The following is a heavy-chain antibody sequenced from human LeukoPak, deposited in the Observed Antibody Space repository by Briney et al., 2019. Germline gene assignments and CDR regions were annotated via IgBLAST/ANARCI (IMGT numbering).Heavy chain of an antibody. J-gene: IGHJ4*02. CDR1: GFTFSSYS. D-gene: IGHD6-19*01. V-gene: IGHV3-21*01. Sequence: GGSLRLSCAVSGFTFSSYSMSWVRQAPGKGLEWVSYISSSGTYKYYADSVKGRFTISRDNAKNSLYLQMNSLRAEDTAVYYCAKGKDSVAGATNDYWGQGTLVTVSP. CDR2: ISSSGTYK. CDR3: AKGKDSVAGATNDY.